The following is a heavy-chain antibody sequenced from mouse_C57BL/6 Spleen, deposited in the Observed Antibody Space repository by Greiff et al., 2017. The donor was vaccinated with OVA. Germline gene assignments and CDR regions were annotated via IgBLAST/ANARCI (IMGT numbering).Heavy chain of an antibody. CDR1: GYTFTSYG. CDR3: ARPTVVATDYYAMDY. D-gene: IGHD1-1*01. V-gene: IGHV1-81*01. Sequence: VKLMESGAELARPGASVKLSCKASGYTFTSYGISWVKQRTGQGLEWIGEIYPRSGNTYYNEKFKGKATLTADKSSSTAYMELRSLTSEDSAVYFCARPTVVATDYYAMDYWGQGTSVTVSS. J-gene: IGHJ4*01. CDR2: IYPRSGNT.